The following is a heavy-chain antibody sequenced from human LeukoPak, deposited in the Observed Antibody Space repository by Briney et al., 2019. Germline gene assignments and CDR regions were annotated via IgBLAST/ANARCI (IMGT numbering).Heavy chain of an antibody. V-gene: IGHV3-30*18. D-gene: IGHD3-22*01. CDR1: GFTFSSYD. Sequence: PGRSLRLSCAASGFTFSSYDIHWVRQAPGKGLEWVAVISYDGSNKYYADSVKGRFTISRDNSKNTLYLQMNSLRAEDTAVYYCAKDQYYYDSSGYPTDWGQGTLVTVSS. J-gene: IGHJ4*02. CDR2: ISYDGSNK. CDR3: AKDQYYYDSSGYPTD.